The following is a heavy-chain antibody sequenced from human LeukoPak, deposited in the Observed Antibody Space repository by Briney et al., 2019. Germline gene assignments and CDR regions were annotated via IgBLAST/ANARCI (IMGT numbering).Heavy chain of an antibody. CDR1: GFTFSSHE. CDR3: ARDRYFDWLFDY. CDR2: ISSSGSTI. D-gene: IGHD3-9*01. Sequence: GGSLRLSCAASGFTFSSHEMNWVRQAPGKGLEWVSYISSSGSTIYYADSVKGRFTISRDNAKNSLYLQMNSLRAEDTAVYYCARDRYFDWLFDYWGQGTLVTVSS. J-gene: IGHJ4*02. V-gene: IGHV3-48*03.